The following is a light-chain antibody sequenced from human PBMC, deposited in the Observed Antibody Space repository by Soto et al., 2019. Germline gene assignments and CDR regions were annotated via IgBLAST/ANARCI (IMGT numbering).Light chain of an antibody. J-gene: IGLJ2*01. CDR1: NSDVGGYDY. V-gene: IGLV2-14*01. CDR3: ISYTSSTAVI. Sequence: QSALTQPASVSGSPGQSITMSCTGTNSDVGGYDYVSWYQQHPGKAPKLMIYDVRNRPSGVSDRFSGSKSGNTASLTISGLQTEDEAYYDCISYTSSTAVIFGGGTKLTVL. CDR2: DVR.